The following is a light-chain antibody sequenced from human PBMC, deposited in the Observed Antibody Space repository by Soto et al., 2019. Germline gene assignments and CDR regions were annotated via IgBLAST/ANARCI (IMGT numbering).Light chain of an antibody. J-gene: IGKJ4*01. CDR2: GAS. CDR3: QKYKAWLALT. V-gene: IGKV3-15*01. CDR1: QSVSSN. Sequence: EIVMTQSPATLTVPPGEGATLACRASQSVSSNLAWYQQKPGKAPGLLIYGASTRPTGIPARLGGSGSVTEFTLTISSLQPEDFAFYYCQKYKAWLALTFGGGTKV.